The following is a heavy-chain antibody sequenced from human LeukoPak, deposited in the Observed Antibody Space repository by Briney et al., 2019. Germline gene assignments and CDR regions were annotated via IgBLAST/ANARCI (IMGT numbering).Heavy chain of an antibody. D-gene: IGHD2-21*02. J-gene: IGHJ4*02. CDR3: ARAGGRVVTAIDAY. CDR2: ISAYNGNI. CDR1: GYTFGSYG. Sequence: GASVKVSCKTSGYTFGSYGINRVRQAPGQGLEWMGWISAYNGNINYAQKFQGRVTMTTDTSTSTVYLELRSLRSDDTAIYYCARAGGRVVTAIDAYWGQGTLVTVSS. V-gene: IGHV1-18*01.